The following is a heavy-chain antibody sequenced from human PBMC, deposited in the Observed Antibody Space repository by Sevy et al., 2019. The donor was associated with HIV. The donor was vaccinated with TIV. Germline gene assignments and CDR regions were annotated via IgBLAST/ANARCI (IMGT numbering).Heavy chain of an antibody. J-gene: IGHJ5*02. CDR1: GFTFSSYW. Sequence: GGSLRLSCAASGFTFSSYWMSWVRQAPGKGLEWVANIKQDGSEKYYVYSVKGRFTISRDNAKNSLYLQMNSLRAEDTAVYYCASERITIFGVVIPNWFDPWGQGTLVTVSS. D-gene: IGHD3-3*01. CDR2: IKQDGSEK. CDR3: ASERITIFGVVIPNWFDP. V-gene: IGHV3-7*01.